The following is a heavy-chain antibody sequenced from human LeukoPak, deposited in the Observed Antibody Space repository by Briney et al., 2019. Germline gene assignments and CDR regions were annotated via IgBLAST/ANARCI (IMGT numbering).Heavy chain of an antibody. Sequence: GGSLRLSCAASGFTFSNFWMHWVRHTPGKGLVWVSRINSDGSSTTYADSVKGRFTISRDNAKNTLYLQMNSLRAEDTAVYYCARDVWGTFDYWGQGTLVTVSS. CDR3: ARDVWGTFDY. CDR1: GFTFSNFW. V-gene: IGHV3-74*01. J-gene: IGHJ4*02. D-gene: IGHD1/OR15-1a*01. CDR2: INSDGSST.